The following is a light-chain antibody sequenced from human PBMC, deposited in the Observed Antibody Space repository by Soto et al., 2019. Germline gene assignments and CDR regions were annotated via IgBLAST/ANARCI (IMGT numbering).Light chain of an antibody. CDR2: GAS. J-gene: IGKJ1*01. Sequence: QTQGTQSLSPGERATLSCRASQSVGSSYLAWYQQTPGQAPRLLIYGASSRATGIPDRFSGSGSGTDFTLTSSMLEHEDVADYCSQQYIYSGTLGQGTKVDIK. CDR3: QQYIYSGT. V-gene: IGKV3-20*01. CDR1: QSVGSSY.